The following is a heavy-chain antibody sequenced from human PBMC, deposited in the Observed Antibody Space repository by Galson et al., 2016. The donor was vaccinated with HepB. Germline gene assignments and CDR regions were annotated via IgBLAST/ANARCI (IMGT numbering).Heavy chain of an antibody. Sequence: SLRLSCAASGFTFSTYYMTWVRQPPGKGLEWVAGIKQDGSEKYYVDSVKGRFTISRDNAKNTLYVQMHSLRAEDTAVYYCAKDYYDSSGYRSYWYFDLWGRGTLVTVSS. CDR2: IKQDGSEK. J-gene: IGHJ2*01. D-gene: IGHD3-22*01. CDR3: AKDYYDSSGYRSYWYFDL. V-gene: IGHV3-7*05. CDR1: GFTFSTYY.